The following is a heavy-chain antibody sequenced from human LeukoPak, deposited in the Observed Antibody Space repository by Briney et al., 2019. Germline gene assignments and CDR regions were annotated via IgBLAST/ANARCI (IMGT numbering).Heavy chain of an antibody. J-gene: IGHJ4*02. Sequence: GGSLRLSCAASGFTFSSYAMSWVRQAPGKGLEWVSAISGSGGSTYYADSVKGRFTISRDNSKNTLYLQMNSLRAEDTAVYYCATTFGVFWSGYPVDYWGQGTLVTVSS. V-gene: IGHV3-23*01. CDR1: GFTFSSYA. D-gene: IGHD3-3*01. CDR3: ATTFGVFWSGYPVDY. CDR2: ISGSGGST.